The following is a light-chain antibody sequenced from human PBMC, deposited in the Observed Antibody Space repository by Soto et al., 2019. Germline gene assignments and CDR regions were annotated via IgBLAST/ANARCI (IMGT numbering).Light chain of an antibody. J-gene: IGKJ4*01. CDR2: AAS. Sequence: DIQMTQSPSSLSASVGDRVTITCRASQYISSYLNWYQQKPGKAPKVLIYAASTLQSGVPSRFSGSGSGTDFTLTISNLQPEDFATYYCQQSYSKVALTFGGGTKVEIK. CDR1: QYISSY. V-gene: IGKV1-39*01. CDR3: QQSYSKVALT.